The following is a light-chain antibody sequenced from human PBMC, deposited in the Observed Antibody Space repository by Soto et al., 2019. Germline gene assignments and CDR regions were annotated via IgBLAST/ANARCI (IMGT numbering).Light chain of an antibody. CDR2: GAS. CDR3: QQPYSSPQT. J-gene: IGKJ1*01. Sequence: DIQMTQYPSSLSASVGDRVTITCRASQSISSFLNWYQQKPGKAPKLLVYGASSLQIGVPSRVSGSGSGTHFTHNISSLQPEDFATYFCQQPYSSPQTFGQGTKVDIK. V-gene: IGKV1-39*01. CDR1: QSISSF.